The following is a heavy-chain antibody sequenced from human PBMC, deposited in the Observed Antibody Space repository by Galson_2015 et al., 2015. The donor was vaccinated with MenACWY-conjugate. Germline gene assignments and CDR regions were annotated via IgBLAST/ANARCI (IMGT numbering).Heavy chain of an antibody. V-gene: IGHV1-18*04. CDR1: GYTFTSYG. J-gene: IGHJ6*02. CDR3: ARARAGYCYGMDV. Sequence: QSGAEVTKPGESLKISCRASGYTFTSYGISWVRQAPGQGLEWMGWISACNGNTNYGQKLQGRVTMTTDTSTSTAYMELRSQRSDDTAVYYCARARAGYCYGMDVWGQGTTVTVSS. CDR2: ISACNGNT.